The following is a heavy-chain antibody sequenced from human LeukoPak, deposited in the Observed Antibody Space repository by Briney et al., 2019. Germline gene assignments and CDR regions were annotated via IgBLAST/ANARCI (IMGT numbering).Heavy chain of an antibody. Sequence: GGSLRLSCAASGFTFSSYNMNWVRQAPGKGLEWVSSISSSSSYIYYADSVKGRFTISRDNAKNSLYLQMNSLRAEDTAVYYCARDPIYYGSGSGYFDYWGQGTLVTVSS. V-gene: IGHV3-21*01. J-gene: IGHJ4*02. D-gene: IGHD3-10*01. CDR2: ISSSSSYI. CDR3: ARDPIYYGSGSGYFDY. CDR1: GFTFSSYN.